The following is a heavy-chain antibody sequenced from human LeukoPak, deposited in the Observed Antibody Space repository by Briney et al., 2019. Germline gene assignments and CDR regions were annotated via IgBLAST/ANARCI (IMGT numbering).Heavy chain of an antibody. V-gene: IGHV3-21*01. CDR2: ISSSSSSYI. D-gene: IGHD6-19*01. J-gene: IGHJ4*02. CDR3: ARAILPIAVAGALDY. Sequence: PGGSLRLSCAASGFTFSSYSMNWVRQAPGKGLEWVSSISSSSSSYIYYADSVKGRFTISRDNAKNSLYLQMNSLRAEDTAVYYCARAILPIAVAGALDYWGQGTLVTVSS. CDR1: GFTFSSYS.